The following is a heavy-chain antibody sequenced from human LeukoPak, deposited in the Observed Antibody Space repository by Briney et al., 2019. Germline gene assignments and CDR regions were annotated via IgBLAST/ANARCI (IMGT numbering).Heavy chain of an antibody. CDR2: IYTSGCT. CDR3: ARGNTGGYYQNDY. CDR1: GGSISSYY. Sequence: SETLSLTCTVSGGSISSYYWSWIRQPAGKGLEWIGRIYTSGCTNYNPSLKTRVTISTDTSKNQFSLKVTSVTAADTAMYYCARGNTGGYYQNDYWGQGTLVTVSS. D-gene: IGHD3-22*01. V-gene: IGHV4-4*07. J-gene: IGHJ4*02.